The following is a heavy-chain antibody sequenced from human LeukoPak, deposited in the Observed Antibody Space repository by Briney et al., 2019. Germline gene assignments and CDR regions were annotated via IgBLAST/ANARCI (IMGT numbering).Heavy chain of an antibody. CDR3: ARDLMDYDVSTGLHHYYMDV. CDR1: GFTFSSYW. D-gene: IGHD3-9*01. V-gene: IGHV3-74*01. Sequence: GGSLRLSCTASGFTFSSYWMHWVRQDPRKGLVWVSRINGDGSNINYADSVRGRFTISRDNAKNTLYLQMNTLRVEDTAVYYCARDLMDYDVSTGLHHYYMDVWGQGTTVTVSS. CDR2: INGDGSNI. J-gene: IGHJ6*02.